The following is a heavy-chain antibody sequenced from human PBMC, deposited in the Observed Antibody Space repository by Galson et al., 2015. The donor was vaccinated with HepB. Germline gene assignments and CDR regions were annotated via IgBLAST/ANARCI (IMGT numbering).Heavy chain of an antibody. CDR3: AHHCGGDYTGPHHYYGMDV. CDR2: IDLSDSYS. V-gene: IGHV5-10-1*01. CDR1: GYTFSSQY. D-gene: IGHD2-21*02. J-gene: IGHJ6*02. Sequence: QSGAEVKKPGESLRISCEASGYTFSSQYITWVRQLPGKGLEWVGKIDLSDSYSSYSPSFEGHVAISIDKSTRTAYLQWSSLKASDSAIYYCAHHCGGDYTGPHHYYGMDVWGQGTTVTVS.